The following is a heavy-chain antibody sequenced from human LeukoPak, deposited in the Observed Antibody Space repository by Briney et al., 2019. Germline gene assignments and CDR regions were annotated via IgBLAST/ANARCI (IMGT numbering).Heavy chain of an antibody. CDR3: ARDRGPYYGGNSEPHFDY. V-gene: IGHV1-69*13. D-gene: IGHD4-23*01. CDR1: GGTFSSYA. Sequence: GASVKVSCKASGGTFSSYAISWVRQAPGQGLEWMGGIIPIFGTANYAQKFQGRVTITADESTSTAYMELSSLRSEDTAVYYCARDRGPYYGGNSEPHFDYWGQGTLVTVSS. CDR2: IIPIFGTA. J-gene: IGHJ4*02.